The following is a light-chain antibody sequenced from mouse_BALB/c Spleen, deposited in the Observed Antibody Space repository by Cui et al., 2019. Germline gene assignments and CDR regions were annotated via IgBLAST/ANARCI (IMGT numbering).Light chain of an antibody. Sequence: DIVMTQSPSSPSESAGEKGTMSCKSSQSLLNSGNQKNYLAWYQQKPGQPPKLLIYGASTRESGVPDRFTGSGSGTDFTLTISSVQAEDLAVYYCQNDHSYPYTFGGGTKLEIK. CDR1: QSLLNSGNQKNY. V-gene: IGKV8-28*01. CDR3: QNDHSYPYT. CDR2: GAS. J-gene: IGKJ2*01.